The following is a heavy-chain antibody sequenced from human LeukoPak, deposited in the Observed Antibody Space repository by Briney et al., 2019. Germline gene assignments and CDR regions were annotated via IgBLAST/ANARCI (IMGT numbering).Heavy chain of an antibody. CDR1: GGTFSSYA. CDR2: IIPIFGTA. D-gene: IGHD3-22*01. J-gene: IGHJ4*02. Sequence: SVKVSCKASGGTFSSYAISWVRQAPGQGLEWMGRIIPIFGTANYAQKFQGGVTITTDESTSTAYMELSSLRSEDTAVYYCARGFYDSSGYYSSYFDYWGQGTLVTVSS. CDR3: ARGFYDSSGYYSSYFDY. V-gene: IGHV1-69*05.